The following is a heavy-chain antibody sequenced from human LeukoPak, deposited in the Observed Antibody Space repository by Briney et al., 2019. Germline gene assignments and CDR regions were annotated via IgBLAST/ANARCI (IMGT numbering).Heavy chain of an antibody. CDR2: ISGSGGST. CDR1: GFTFSSYA. D-gene: IGHD5-18*01. J-gene: IGHJ4*02. V-gene: IGHV3-23*01. CDR3: AKDPGGYSYGSFDY. Sequence: PGGSLRLSCAASGFTFSSYAMSWVRQAPGKGLEWVSAISGSGGSTYYADSVKGRFTISRGNSKNTLYLQMNSLRAEDTAVYYCAKDPGGYSYGSFDYWGQGTLVTVSS.